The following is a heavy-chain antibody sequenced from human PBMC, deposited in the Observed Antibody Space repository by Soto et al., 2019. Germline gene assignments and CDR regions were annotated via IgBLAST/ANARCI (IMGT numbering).Heavy chain of an antibody. Sequence: QVQLVQSGAEVKKPGASVKVSCKASGYTFTSYGISWVRQAPGQGLEWMGWISAYNGNTNYAQKLQGRVTMTTDTSTSTAYMELRSLRSDDTAVYCCARAVDGYSYGSRGDTYYFDYWGQGTLVTVSS. CDR3: ARAVDGYSYGSRGDTYYFDY. J-gene: IGHJ4*02. V-gene: IGHV1-18*01. D-gene: IGHD5-18*01. CDR2: ISAYNGNT. CDR1: GYTFTSYG.